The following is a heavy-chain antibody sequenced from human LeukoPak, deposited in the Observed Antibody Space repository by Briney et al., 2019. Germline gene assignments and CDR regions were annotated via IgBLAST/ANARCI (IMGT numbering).Heavy chain of an antibody. CDR2: IYNSGST. D-gene: IGHD6-19*01. Sequence: SETLSLTCTVSGGSISSSTYYWGWIRQPPGKGLEWIGSIYNSGSTYYNPSLKSRVTISVDTSKNRFSLKLSSVTAADTAVYYCARAGSGWYGYFDYWGQGTLVTVSS. CDR1: GGSISSSTYY. V-gene: IGHV4-39*07. CDR3: ARAGSGWYGYFDY. J-gene: IGHJ4*02.